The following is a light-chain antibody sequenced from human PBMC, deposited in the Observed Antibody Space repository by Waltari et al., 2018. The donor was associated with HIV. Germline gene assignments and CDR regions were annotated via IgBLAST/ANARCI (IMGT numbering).Light chain of an antibody. V-gene: IGLV2-8*01. Sequence: QSALTQPPSASGSPGQSVTISCTGKTSDVGAYNYVSWYQQHPGKAPNFMFSEVFKRPPGAPDRFSGSKSGNPASLTVSGLQAEDEADYYCTSYAGRNTFVFGGGTKLTVL. CDR2: EVF. CDR1: TSDVGAYNY. CDR3: TSYAGRNTFV. J-gene: IGLJ2*01.